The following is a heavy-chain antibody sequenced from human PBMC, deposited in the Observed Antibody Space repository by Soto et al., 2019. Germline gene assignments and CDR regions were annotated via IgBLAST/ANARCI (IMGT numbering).Heavy chain of an antibody. D-gene: IGHD5-18*01. CDR3: AKAVGSYGNFDY. J-gene: IGHJ4*02. V-gene: IGHV3-9*01. CDR2: ISWNSGSI. Sequence: ESGGGLVQPGRSLRLSCAASGFTFDDYAMHWVRQAPGKGLEWVSRISWNSGSIGYADSVKGRFIISRDNAKNSLYLQMNSLSAEDTALYYCAKAVGSYGNFDYWGQGTLVTVSS. CDR1: GFTFDDYA.